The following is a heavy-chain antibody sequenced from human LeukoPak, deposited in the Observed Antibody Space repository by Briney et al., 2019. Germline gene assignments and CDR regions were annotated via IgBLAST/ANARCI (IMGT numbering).Heavy chain of an antibody. J-gene: IGHJ4*02. Sequence: GGSLRLSCAASGFTFSSYGMHWVRQAPGKGLEWVAVISYDGSNKYYADSVKGRFTISRDNSKNTLYLQMNSLRAEDTAVYYCAKGRNYGDLEVFGYWGQGTLVTVSS. CDR1: GFTFSSYG. V-gene: IGHV3-30*18. D-gene: IGHD4-17*01. CDR2: ISYDGSNK. CDR3: AKGRNYGDLEVFGY.